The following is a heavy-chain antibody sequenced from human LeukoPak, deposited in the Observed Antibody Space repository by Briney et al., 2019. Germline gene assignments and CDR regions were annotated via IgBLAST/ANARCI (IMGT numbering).Heavy chain of an antibody. CDR1: GFTFSSYS. D-gene: IGHD4-17*01. V-gene: IGHV3-48*01. CDR2: ISSSSSTI. Sequence: GGSLRLSCAASGFTFSSYSMNWVRQAPGKGLEWVSYISSSSSTIYYADSVKGRFTISRDNAKNSLYLQMNSLRAEDTAVYYCARGMNYGVPDYWGQGTLVTVSS. CDR3: ARGMNYGVPDY. J-gene: IGHJ4*02.